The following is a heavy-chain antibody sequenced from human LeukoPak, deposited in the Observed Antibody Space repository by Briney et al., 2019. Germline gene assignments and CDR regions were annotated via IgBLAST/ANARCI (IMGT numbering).Heavy chain of an antibody. CDR3: ARDSYGDQDYYYYGMDV. Sequence: SETLSLTCTVSGGSISSYYWSLIRQPPGKGLEWIGYIYYSGSTNYNPSLKSRVTISVDTSKNQFSLKLSSVTAADTAVYYCARDSYGDQDYYYYGMDVWGQGTTVTVSS. CDR2: IYYSGST. D-gene: IGHD4-17*01. CDR1: GGSISSYY. V-gene: IGHV4-59*01. J-gene: IGHJ6*02.